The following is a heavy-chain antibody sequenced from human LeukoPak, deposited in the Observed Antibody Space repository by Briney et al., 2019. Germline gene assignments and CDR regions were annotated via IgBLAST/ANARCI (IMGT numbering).Heavy chain of an antibody. CDR3: ARDGPVAAAGLDY. V-gene: IGHV3-21*01. D-gene: IGHD6-13*01. Sequence: GGSLRLSCEASGFTFSSYSMNWVRQAPGKGLEWVSFISSSSSYIYYADSVKGRFTISRDNAKNSLYLQMNSLRAEDTAVYYCARDGPVAAAGLDYWGQGTLVTVSS. CDR1: GFTFSSYS. CDR2: ISSSSSYI. J-gene: IGHJ4*02.